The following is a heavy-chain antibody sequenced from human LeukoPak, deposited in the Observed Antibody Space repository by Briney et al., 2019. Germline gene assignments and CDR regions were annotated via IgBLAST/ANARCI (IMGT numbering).Heavy chain of an antibody. CDR1: GFTFSSYA. D-gene: IGHD6-19*01. CDR3: AKDRSTYIAMAGTSAFDI. J-gene: IGHJ3*02. Sequence: GGSLRLSCAASGFTFSSYAMSWVRQAPGKGLEWVSAISGSGGSTYYADSVKGRFTISRDNYKNTLYLQMNSLRAEDTAVYYCAKDRSTYIAMAGTSAFDIWGQGTMVTVSS. V-gene: IGHV3-23*01. CDR2: ISGSGGST.